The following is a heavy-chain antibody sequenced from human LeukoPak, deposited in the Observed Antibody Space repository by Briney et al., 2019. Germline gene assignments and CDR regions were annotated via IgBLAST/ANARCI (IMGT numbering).Heavy chain of an antibody. V-gene: IGHV3-7*01. CDR3: VRDGMITFGGLIVCDY. CDR2: IKQDGSDK. J-gene: IGHJ4*02. Sequence: GGSLRLSCAASGFTFSHYWMSWVRQAPGKGLEWVANIKQDGSDKYYVDSVKGRFTISRDNAKSSLYLQMNSLRAEDAAVYYCVRDGMITFGGLIVCDYWGQGTLVTVFS. CDR1: GFTFSHYW. D-gene: IGHD3-16*02.